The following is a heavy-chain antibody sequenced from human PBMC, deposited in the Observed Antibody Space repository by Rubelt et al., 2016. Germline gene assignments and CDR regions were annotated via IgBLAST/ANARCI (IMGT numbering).Heavy chain of an antibody. Sequence: QITLKESGPMLVKPTQTLTLTCTFSGFSLSTRGVSVGWIRQPPGKALQWLALIYWDDVKRYSPSLQNRLTIAKDTLHNRVVLTLTNLDSVDTATYYCVHKRDYKYDFDFWGQGALVTVSA. CDR3: VHKRDYKYDFDF. J-gene: IGHJ4*02. CDR2: IYWDDVK. V-gene: IGHV2-5*02. D-gene: IGHD5-24*01. CDR1: GFSLSTRGVS.